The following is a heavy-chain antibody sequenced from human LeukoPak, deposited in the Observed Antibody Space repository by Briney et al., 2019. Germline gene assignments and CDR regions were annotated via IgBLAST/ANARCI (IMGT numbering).Heavy chain of an antibody. D-gene: IGHD6-13*01. CDR1: GGSTSSYY. V-gene: IGHV4-59*01. Sequence: SETLSLTCTVSGGSTSSYYWSWIRQPPGKGLEWIGYIYYGGSTNYNPSLKSRVTISVDTSKNQFSLKLSSVTAADTAVYYCARRPGYSSSWYYDYWGQGTLVTVSS. J-gene: IGHJ4*02. CDR3: ARRPGYSSSWYYDY. CDR2: IYYGGST.